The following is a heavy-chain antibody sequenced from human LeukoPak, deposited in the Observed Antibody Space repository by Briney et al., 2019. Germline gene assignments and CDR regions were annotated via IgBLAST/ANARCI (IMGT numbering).Heavy chain of an antibody. J-gene: IGHJ5*02. CDR3: AQTQVVTRDWFDP. CDR2: IYHSGST. CDR1: GVSISSGGYY. D-gene: IGHD3-22*01. Sequence: ASETLSLTCTGSGVSISSGGYYWSWIRQPPGKGLEWIGYIYHSGSTYYNPALKSLVKRSVDRSKNQFSLKLSSVPAADTAVYYCAQTQVVTRDWFDPWGQGTLVTVSS. V-gene: IGHV4-30-2*01.